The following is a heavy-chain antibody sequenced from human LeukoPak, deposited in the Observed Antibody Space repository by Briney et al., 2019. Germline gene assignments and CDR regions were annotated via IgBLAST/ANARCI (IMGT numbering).Heavy chain of an antibody. J-gene: IGHJ4*02. CDR1: GGSISSYY. D-gene: IGHD3-10*01. V-gene: IGHV4-59*01. CDR2: IYYSGST. CDR3: ARERIGRFGEPYYIDY. Sequence: SETLSLTCTVSGGSISSYYWSWIRQPPGKGLEWIGYIYYSGSTNYNPSLKSRVTISVDTSKNQFSLKLSSVTAADTAVYYCARERIGRFGEPYYIDYWGQGTLVTVSS.